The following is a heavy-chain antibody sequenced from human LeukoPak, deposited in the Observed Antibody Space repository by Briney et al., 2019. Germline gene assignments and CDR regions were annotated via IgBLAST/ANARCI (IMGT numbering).Heavy chain of an antibody. Sequence: SETLSLTCSISGGSISNNYWSWIRQPPGKGLEWIGYIYYSGNTNYNPSLKSRITISIDTSKNQFSLKLSSVTAADTAVYFCAREQSHIDYWGQGTLVTVSS. CDR2: IYYSGNT. J-gene: IGHJ4*02. CDR1: GGSISNNY. CDR3: AREQSHIDY. V-gene: IGHV4-59*01.